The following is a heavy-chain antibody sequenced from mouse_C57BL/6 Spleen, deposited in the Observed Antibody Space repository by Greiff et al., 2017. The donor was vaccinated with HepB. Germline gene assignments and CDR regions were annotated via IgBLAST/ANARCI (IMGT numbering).Heavy chain of an antibody. D-gene: IGHD1-2*01. CDR1: GYTFTSYW. CDR3: ARSPFMSYGEDYAMDY. Sequence: QVQLKQPGAELVKPGASVKLSCKASGYTFTSYWMHWVKQRPGQGLEWIGMIHPNSGSTNYNEKFKSKATLTVDKSSSTAYMQLSSLTSEDSAVYYCARSPFMSYGEDYAMDYWGQGTSVTVSS. V-gene: IGHV1-64*01. CDR2: IHPNSGST. J-gene: IGHJ4*01.